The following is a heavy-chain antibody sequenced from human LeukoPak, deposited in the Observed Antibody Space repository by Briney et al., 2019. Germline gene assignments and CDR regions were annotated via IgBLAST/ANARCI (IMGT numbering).Heavy chain of an antibody. CDR1: GFTVSSNY. V-gene: IGHV3-53*01. CDR3: AGAPFYYYYYGMDV. CDR2: IYSGGST. Sequence: GGSLRLSCAASGFTVSSNYMSWVRQAPGKGLEWVSVIYSGGSTYYADSVKGRFTVSRDNSKNTLYLQMNSLRAEDTAVYYCAGAPFYYYYYGMDVWGQGTTVTVS. J-gene: IGHJ6*02.